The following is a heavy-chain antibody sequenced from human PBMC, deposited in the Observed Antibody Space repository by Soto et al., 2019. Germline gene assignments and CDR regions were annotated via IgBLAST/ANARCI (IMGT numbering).Heavy chain of an antibody. CDR1: GDSISTDY. Sequence: SETLSLTCTVSGDSISTDYWSWIRQPPGKGLEWIGYIYHSGSTYYNPSLKSRVTISVDRSKNQFSLKLSSVTAADTAVHYCARAMTTVTTIDYWGQGTLVTVSS. V-gene: IGHV4-30-2*01. CDR2: IYHSGST. CDR3: ARAMTTVTTIDY. J-gene: IGHJ4*02. D-gene: IGHD4-17*01.